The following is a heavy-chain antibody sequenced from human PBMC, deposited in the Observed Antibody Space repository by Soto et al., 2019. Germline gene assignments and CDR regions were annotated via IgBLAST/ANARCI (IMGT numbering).Heavy chain of an antibody. J-gene: IGHJ6*02. CDR3: ARVPSPFDYYYAMDV. V-gene: IGHV4-30-4*01. CDR1: GDSISSGNKY. D-gene: IGHD3-16*01. Sequence: SVTLSLTCTVSGDSISSGNKYWTWIRQPPGKGLEWIGYIFSSGTTYYNPSLKSRLTMALEASQNQFSLKVKSMTDADTAVYYCARVPSPFDYYYAMDVWGQGTTVTVS. CDR2: IFSSGTT.